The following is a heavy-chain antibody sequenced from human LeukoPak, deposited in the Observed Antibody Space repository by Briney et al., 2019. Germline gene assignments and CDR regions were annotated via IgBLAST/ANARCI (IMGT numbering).Heavy chain of an antibody. V-gene: IGHV4-4*09. CDR3: ARQKCTSASCLTKNAFDI. D-gene: IGHD2-2*01. CDR1: GSISGYY. J-gene: IGHJ3*02. CDR2: IYTSGST. Sequence: PSETLSLTCTVSGSISGYYWSWIRQPPGKGLEWIGYIYTSGSTNYNPSLESRVTISEDTSKNQFSLDLSSVTAADTAVYYCARQKCTSASCLTKNAFDIWGQGTMVTVSS.